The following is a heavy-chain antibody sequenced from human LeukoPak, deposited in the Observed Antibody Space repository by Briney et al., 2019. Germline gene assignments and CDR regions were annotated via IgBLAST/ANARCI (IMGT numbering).Heavy chain of an antibody. V-gene: IGHV4-61*01. Sequence: SETLSLTCTVSGGSVSGGNYYCSWIRQSPGKGLEWIGYIHYSGSTVYNPSLKSRVTMPIDTSKNQFSLNLSSATAADTAVYYCTRTGSTGGYWGQGTLVTVSS. CDR3: TRTGSTGGY. CDR2: IHYSGST. J-gene: IGHJ4*02. CDR1: GGSVSGGNYY. D-gene: IGHD1-7*01.